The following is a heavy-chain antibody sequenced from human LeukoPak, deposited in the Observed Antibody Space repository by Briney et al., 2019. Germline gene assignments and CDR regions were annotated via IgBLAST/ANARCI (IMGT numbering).Heavy chain of an antibody. CDR3: AKWPEGATPKFHH. CDR1: GFTFSSYA. D-gene: IGHD1-26*01. CDR2: ISASGHAT. Sequence: RGSLRLSCAASGFTFSSYAMSWVRQAPGKGPEAPGKGLEWVSTISASGHATYYPDSVRGRFTIPRDNSKSTLHLQMDSLRAEDSALYYCAKWPEGATPKFHHWGQGTLVTVSS. V-gene: IGHV3-23*01. J-gene: IGHJ4*02.